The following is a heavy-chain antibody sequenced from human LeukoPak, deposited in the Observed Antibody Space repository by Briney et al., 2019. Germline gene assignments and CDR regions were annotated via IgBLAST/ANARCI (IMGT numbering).Heavy chain of an antibody. V-gene: IGHV1-2*02. CDR1: GYTFTGYY. Sequence: ASLKVSCKASGYTFTGYYMHWVRQPPGQGLDWMGWINPNSGGTNYAQKFQGRLTMIRDTSISTAYMELSGLRSDDTAVYYCASIIPGRAFDIWGQGTMVTVSS. CDR2: INPNSGGT. J-gene: IGHJ3*02. CDR3: ASIIPGRAFDI. D-gene: IGHD3-3*01.